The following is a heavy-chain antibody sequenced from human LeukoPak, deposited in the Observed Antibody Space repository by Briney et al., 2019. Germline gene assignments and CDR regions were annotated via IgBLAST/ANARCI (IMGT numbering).Heavy chain of an antibody. V-gene: IGHV3-7*01. D-gene: IGHD3-22*01. Sequence: GGSLRLSCVASGFSFSSYWMAWVRQAPGKGLEWVADIKNDGSHKYYVDSVKGRFTISRDNAKNSVYLEMNNLRADDTAVYFCASSHDSSGNDWGQGTMVTVSS. CDR1: GFSFSSYW. J-gene: IGHJ4*02. CDR2: IKNDGSHK. CDR3: ASSHDSSGND.